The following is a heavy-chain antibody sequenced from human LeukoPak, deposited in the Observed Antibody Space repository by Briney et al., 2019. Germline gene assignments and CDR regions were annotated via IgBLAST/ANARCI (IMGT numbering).Heavy chain of an antibody. V-gene: IGHV4-39*07. CDR2: INHSGST. Sequence: SETLSLTCTVSGGSISSSSYYWGWIRQPPGKGLEWIGEINHSGSTNYNPSLKSRVTISVDTSKNQFSLKLSSVTAADTAVYYCARPKLRYFDFAFDYWGQGTLVTVSS. D-gene: IGHD3-9*01. J-gene: IGHJ4*02. CDR1: GGSISSSSYY. CDR3: ARPKLRYFDFAFDY.